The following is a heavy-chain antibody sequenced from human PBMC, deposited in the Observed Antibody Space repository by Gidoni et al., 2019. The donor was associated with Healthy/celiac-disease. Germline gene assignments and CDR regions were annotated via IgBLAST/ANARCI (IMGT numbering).Heavy chain of an antibody. Sequence: EVHLVESGGGLVQPGGSLRLSCAASGFTFSSNSMNWVRQAPGKGLEWVSYISSSGNTIYYADSVKGRFTISRDNGKNSLYLQMNSLRDEDTAVYYCATRLIYCSGDSCSVFYGMDVWGQGTTVTVSS. V-gene: IGHV3-48*02. J-gene: IGHJ6*02. CDR1: GFTFSSNS. CDR2: ISSSGNTI. D-gene: IGHD2-15*01. CDR3: ATRLIYCSGDSCSVFYGMDV.